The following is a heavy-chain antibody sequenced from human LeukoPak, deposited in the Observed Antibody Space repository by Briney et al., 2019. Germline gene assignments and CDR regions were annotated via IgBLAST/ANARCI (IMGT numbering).Heavy chain of an antibody. J-gene: IGHJ3*02. CDR2: ISYSGST. D-gene: IGHD2-15*01. CDR1: GGSVSSGTYY. Sequence: PSETLSLTCTDSGGSVSSGTYYWTWIRQPPGKGLEWIGYISYSGSTNYNPSLKSRVTISVDTSKSQFSLNLSSVTAADTAVYYCARRGSGGRSFDIWGQGTMVTVSS. V-gene: IGHV4-61*01. CDR3: ARRGSGGRSFDI.